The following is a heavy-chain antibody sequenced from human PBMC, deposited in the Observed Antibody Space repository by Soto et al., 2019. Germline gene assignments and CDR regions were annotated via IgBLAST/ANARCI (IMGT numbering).Heavy chain of an antibody. CDR2: VSHDGRNT. D-gene: IGHD6-19*01. V-gene: IGHV3-30*18. CDR3: AKGGRQWLVTSDFNY. Sequence: VQLVESGGGVVQPGRSLRLSCAASGFTFSDYAMHWVRQAPGKGLEWVAVVSHDGRNTHYADSVKGRFTISRDSSKKTVSMEMTILRAEDPAVYYCAKGGRQWLVTSDFNYWGQGALVTVSS. J-gene: IGHJ4*02. CDR1: GFTFSDYA.